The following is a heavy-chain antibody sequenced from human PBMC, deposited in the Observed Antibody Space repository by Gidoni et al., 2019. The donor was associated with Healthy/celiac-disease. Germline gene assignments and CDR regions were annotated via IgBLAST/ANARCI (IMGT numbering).Heavy chain of an antibody. Sequence: QVQLVQSGAEVKKPGASVKVSCKASAYPFTSYAMHWVRQAPGQRLEWMGWINAGNGNTKYSQKFQGRVTITRDTSASTAYMELSSLRSEDTAVYYCARDQYYDSSGLFDYWGQGTLVTVSS. CDR2: INAGNGNT. V-gene: IGHV1-3*01. CDR3: ARDQYYDSSGLFDY. J-gene: IGHJ4*02. CDR1: AYPFTSYA. D-gene: IGHD3-22*01.